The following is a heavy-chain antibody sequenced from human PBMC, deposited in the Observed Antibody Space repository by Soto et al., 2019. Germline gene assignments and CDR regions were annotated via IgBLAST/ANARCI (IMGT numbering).Heavy chain of an antibody. Sequence: GASVKVSCKASGGTFSSYSISWVRQAPGQGLEWMGGIIPIFGTANYAQKFQGRVTITADESTSTAYMELSSLRSEDTAVYYCANAVTHLQLYFDYWGQGTLGTVSS. D-gene: IGHD1-1*01. J-gene: IGHJ4*02. CDR2: IIPIFGTA. CDR3: ANAVTHLQLYFDY. V-gene: IGHV1-69*13. CDR1: GGTFSSYS.